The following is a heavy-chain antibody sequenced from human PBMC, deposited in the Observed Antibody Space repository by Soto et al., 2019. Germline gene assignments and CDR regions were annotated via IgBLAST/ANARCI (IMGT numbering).Heavy chain of an antibody. CDR1: GFTFSNYA. CDR2: ITSSGGRT. Sequence: EVQLLESGGGLVQRGGSLRLSCAASGFTFSNYAMGWVRQAPGKGLEWVSAITSSGGRTYYADSVKGRFTISRDNSKNTLYLQMNSLRAEDTAVYYCAKGMSHHSPREVDYWGQGTLVTVSS. J-gene: IGHJ4*02. V-gene: IGHV3-23*01. D-gene: IGHD2-21*01. CDR3: AKGMSHHSPREVDY.